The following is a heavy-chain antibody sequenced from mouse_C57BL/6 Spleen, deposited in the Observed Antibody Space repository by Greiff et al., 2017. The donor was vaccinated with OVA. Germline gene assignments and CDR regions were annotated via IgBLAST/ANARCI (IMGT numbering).Heavy chain of an antibody. Sequence: EVQLVESGGGLVKPGGSLQLSCAASGFTFSDYGMHWVRQAPEQGLEWVAYISSGSSTIYYADTVKGRFTLSRDNAKNTLFLQMTSLRSEDTAMYYCARTITTVVARGDVDVWGTGTTVTVSS. J-gene: IGHJ1*03. CDR2: ISSGSSTI. V-gene: IGHV5-17*01. CDR3: ARTITTVVARGDVDV. CDR1: GFTFSDYG. D-gene: IGHD1-1*01.